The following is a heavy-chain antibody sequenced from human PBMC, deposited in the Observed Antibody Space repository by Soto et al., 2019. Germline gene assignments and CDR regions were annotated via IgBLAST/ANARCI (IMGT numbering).Heavy chain of an antibody. CDR1: GFTFSDYY. Sequence: GSLRLSCAASGFTFSDYYMSWIRQAPGKGLEWVSYISSSGSTIYYADSVKGRFTISRDNAKNSLYLQMNSLRAEDTAVFYCASSTIPGDYYYYYMDVWGKGTTVTVSS. J-gene: IGHJ6*03. CDR3: ASSTIPGDYYYYYMDV. D-gene: IGHD3-9*01. V-gene: IGHV3-11*01. CDR2: ISSSGSTI.